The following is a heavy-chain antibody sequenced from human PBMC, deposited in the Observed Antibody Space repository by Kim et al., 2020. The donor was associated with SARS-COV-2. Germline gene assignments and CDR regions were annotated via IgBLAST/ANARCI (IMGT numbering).Heavy chain of an antibody. CDR1: GGSFSGYY. CDR3: ARIRAGSGIHYYGMDV. J-gene: IGHJ6*02. V-gene: IGHV4-34*01. CDR2: INHSGST. D-gene: IGHD3-10*01. Sequence: SETLSLTCAVYGGSFSGYYWSWIRQPPGKGLEWIGEINHSGSTNYNPSLKSRVTTSVDTSKNQFSLKLSSVTAADTAVYYCARIRAGSGIHYYGMDVWGQGTTVTVSS.